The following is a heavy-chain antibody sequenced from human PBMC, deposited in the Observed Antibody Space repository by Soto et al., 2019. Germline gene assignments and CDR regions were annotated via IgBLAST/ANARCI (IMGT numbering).Heavy chain of an antibody. CDR2: IYYSGST. V-gene: IGHV4-59*01. CDR3: ARISDEMATIYFDY. D-gene: IGHD5-12*01. Sequence: SLPCTVSRGSISSYYWSWIRQPPGKGLEWIGYIYYSGSTNYNPSLKSRVTISVDTSKNQFSLKLSSVTAADTAVYYCARISDEMATIYFDYWGQGTRVTVSS. J-gene: IGHJ4*02. CDR1: RGSISSYY.